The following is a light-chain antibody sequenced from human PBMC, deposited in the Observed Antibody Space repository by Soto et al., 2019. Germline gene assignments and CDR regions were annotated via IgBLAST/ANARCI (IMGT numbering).Light chain of an antibody. V-gene: IGLV4-69*01. CDR3: QTWGTGTLV. Sequence: QLVLTQSPSASASLGASVKLTCTLSSGHSSYAIAWHQQQPEKGPRYLMKLNSDGSHNKGDGIPDRFSGSSSGAERYLTISSLQSEDEADYSCQTWGTGTLVFGGGTKLTVL. CDR1: SGHSSYA. J-gene: IGLJ2*01. CDR2: LNSDGSH.